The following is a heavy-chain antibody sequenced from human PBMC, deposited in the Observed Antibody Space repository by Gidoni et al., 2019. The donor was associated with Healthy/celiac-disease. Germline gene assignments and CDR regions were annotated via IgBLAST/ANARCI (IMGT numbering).Heavy chain of an antibody. CDR3: ARHPHYCSGGSCSGN. J-gene: IGHJ4*02. Sequence: EVQLVESGGGLVQPGGSLRLSCAASGFTVSSNYMTWVRQAPGKGLEWVSVIYRGGSTYYADSVKGRFTISRDNSKNTLYLQMNSLRAEDTAVYYCARHPHYCSGGSCSGNWGQGTLVTVSS. V-gene: IGHV3-66*04. CDR1: GFTVSSNY. D-gene: IGHD2-15*01. CDR2: IYRGGST.